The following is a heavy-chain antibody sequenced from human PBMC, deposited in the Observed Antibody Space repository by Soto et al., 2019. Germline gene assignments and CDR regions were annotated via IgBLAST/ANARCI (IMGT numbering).Heavy chain of an antibody. Sequence: SVKVSCKASRDTFTSYVISGVRQARGQGLEWMGWISAYNGNTNYAQELQGGVTMTTDTPRSTAYMELSSLTSDDTAVYYCAKHGTRGLVAGAYWGQEALVNVSS. J-gene: IGHJ4*02. D-gene: IGHD6-19*01. CDR1: RDTFTSYV. CDR2: ISAYNGNT. CDR3: AKHGTRGLVAGAY. V-gene: IGHV1-18*04.